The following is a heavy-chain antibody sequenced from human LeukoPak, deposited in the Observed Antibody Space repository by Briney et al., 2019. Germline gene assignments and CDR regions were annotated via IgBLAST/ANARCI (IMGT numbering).Heavy chain of an antibody. V-gene: IGHV1-18*01. J-gene: IGHJ6*03. Sequence: ASVKVSCKASGYTFTSYGISWVRQAPGQGLEWMGWISAYNGNTNYAQKLQGRVTMTTDTSTSTAYMELRSLRSDDTAVYYCARELGYSSGWYGDYYYYMDVWGKGTTVTISS. D-gene: IGHD6-19*01. CDR2: ISAYNGNT. CDR1: GYTFTSYG. CDR3: ARELGYSSGWYGDYYYYMDV.